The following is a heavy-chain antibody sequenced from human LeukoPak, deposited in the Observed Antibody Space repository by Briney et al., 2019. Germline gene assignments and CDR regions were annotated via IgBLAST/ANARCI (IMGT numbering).Heavy chain of an antibody. V-gene: IGHV3-48*04. CDR3: ARDNYDSSGPYYFDY. CDR1: GFTFSSYS. CDR2: ISSSSSTI. D-gene: IGHD3-22*01. Sequence: GGSLRLSCAASGFTFSSYSMNWVRQAPGKGLEWVSYISSSSSTIYYADSVKGRFTISRDNARNSLYLQMNSLRAENTAVYYCARDNYDSSGPYYFDYWGQGTLVTVSS. J-gene: IGHJ4*02.